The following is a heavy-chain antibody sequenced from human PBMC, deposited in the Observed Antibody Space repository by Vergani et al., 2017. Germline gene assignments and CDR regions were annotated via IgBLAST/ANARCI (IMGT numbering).Heavy chain of an antibody. J-gene: IGHJ4*02. D-gene: IGHD2-15*01. Sequence: QVQLQESGPGLVKPSQTLSLTCSVSGGSISRNDYYWTWIRQPPGKGLEWLGYIYYSGSTYYNPSLKSRLTMSVDTSKTQFSLELSSVTASDTAMYYCASKPTGTTCYSVKYYFDFWGQGTLVAVSS. CDR1: GGSISRNDYY. V-gene: IGHV4-30-4*08. CDR3: ASKPTGTTCYSVKYYFDF. CDR2: IYYSGST.